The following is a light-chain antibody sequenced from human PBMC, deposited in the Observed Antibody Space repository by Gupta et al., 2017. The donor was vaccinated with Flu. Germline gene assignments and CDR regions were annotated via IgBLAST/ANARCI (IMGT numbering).Light chain of an antibody. J-gene: IGLJ2*01. Sequence: SSELPQPPSVSVSPGQTASLTCSGDKLGDKYTCWYQQKPGQSPVLVIDQDNKRPSEIPDRFSGSNSGNTATLTISGSQDMEEADYYCQAWDSISYVVFGGGTKLTVL. CDR1: KLGDKY. CDR2: QDN. V-gene: IGLV3-1*01. CDR3: QAWDSISYVV.